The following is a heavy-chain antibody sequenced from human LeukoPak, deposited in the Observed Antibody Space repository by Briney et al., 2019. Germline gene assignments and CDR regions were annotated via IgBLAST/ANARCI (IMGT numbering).Heavy chain of an antibody. CDR1: GGSISSYY. CDR3: ASSDSSSGVDY. Sequence: PSETLSLTCTVSGGSISSYYWSWIRQPPGKGLEWIGYIYYSGSTNYNPSLKSRVTISVDTSKNQFSLKLSSATAADTAVYYCASSDSSSGVDYWGQGTLVTVSS. CDR2: IYYSGST. D-gene: IGHD6-19*01. J-gene: IGHJ4*02. V-gene: IGHV4-59*08.